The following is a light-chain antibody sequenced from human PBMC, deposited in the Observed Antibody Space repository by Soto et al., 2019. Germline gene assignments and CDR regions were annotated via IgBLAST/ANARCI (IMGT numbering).Light chain of an antibody. Sequence: QCVLTQPPSASGTPGQRVTISCSGSSSNIGSNTVNWYQQLPGTAPKLLICSNNQRPSGAPDRFSGSKSGTSASLAISGLQSEDEADYYCAAWDDRLNGHAVFGGGTQHTVL. CDR1: SSNIGSNT. CDR2: SNN. V-gene: IGLV1-44*01. CDR3: AAWDDRLNGHAV. J-gene: IGLJ7*01.